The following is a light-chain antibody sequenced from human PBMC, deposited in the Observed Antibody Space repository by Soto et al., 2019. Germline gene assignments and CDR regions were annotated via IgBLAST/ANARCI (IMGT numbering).Light chain of an antibody. CDR1: QTISTY. V-gene: IGKV1-39*01. CDR2: DAS. J-gene: IGKJ2*01. CDR3: QQSYTTPFT. Sequence: DIQMTQSPSSLFASVGDRVTITCRAIQTISTYLNWYQQKPGKAPELLIHDASRLQSGVTSRFSGSGSGTDFALTISSLQPEDFATYYCQQSYTTPFTFGQGTKLEIK.